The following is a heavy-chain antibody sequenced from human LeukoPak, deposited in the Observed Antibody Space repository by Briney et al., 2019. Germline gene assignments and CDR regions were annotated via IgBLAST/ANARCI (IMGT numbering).Heavy chain of an antibody. CDR1: GFTFSRYS. CDR3: ARVRNEDYYYYYMDV. Sequence: GGSLRLSCAASGFTFSRYSMNSVRQAPGKGLEWVSYISSSGTTIYYADSVKGRFTIPRDNAKNSLYLQMNSLRAEDTAVYYCARVRNEDYYYYYMDVWGKGTTVTVSS. D-gene: IGHD1-1*01. V-gene: IGHV3-48*01. CDR2: ISSSGTTI. J-gene: IGHJ6*03.